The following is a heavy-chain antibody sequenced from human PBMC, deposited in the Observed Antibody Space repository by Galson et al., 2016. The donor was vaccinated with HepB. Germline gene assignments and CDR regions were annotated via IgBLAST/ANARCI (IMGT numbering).Heavy chain of an antibody. D-gene: IGHD1-1*01. J-gene: IGHJ5*02. V-gene: IGHV5-51*01. Sequence: QSGAEVKKTGESLKISCKGSAYNFTNYWIAWVRQMPGKGLEWMGIINPDESDTRYSPSFQGQVTLSVDKSISIAYLQWSILKASDSAMYYCARLEGTLYFDPWGQGTRVTVSS. CDR3: ARLEGTLYFDP. CDR1: AYNFTNYW. CDR2: INPDESDT.